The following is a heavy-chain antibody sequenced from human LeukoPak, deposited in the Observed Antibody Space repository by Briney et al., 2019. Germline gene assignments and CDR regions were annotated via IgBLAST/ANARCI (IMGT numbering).Heavy chain of an antibody. CDR3: ARAGGDSYNLDYYYGMDV. CDR1: GDSVSSNSAA. V-gene: IGHV6-1*01. CDR2: TYYRSKWYN. Sequence: SQTLSLTCAISGDSVSSNSAAWNWIRQSPSRGLEWLGRTYYRSKWYNDYAVSVKSRITINPDTSKNQFSLQLNSVTPEDTAVYYCARAGGDSYNLDYYYGMDVWGQGTTVTVSS. J-gene: IGHJ6*02. D-gene: IGHD5-24*01.